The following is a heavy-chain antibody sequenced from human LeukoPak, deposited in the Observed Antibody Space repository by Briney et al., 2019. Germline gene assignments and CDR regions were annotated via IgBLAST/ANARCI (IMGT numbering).Heavy chain of an antibody. CDR3: AREVVVAATDWFDP. D-gene: IGHD2-15*01. J-gene: IGHJ5*02. CDR2: ISSSSSTI. V-gene: IGHV3-48*02. Sequence: GGSLRLSCAASGFTFSSYSMNWVGQAPGKGLEWVSYISSSSSTIYYADSVKGRFTISRDNAKNSLYLQMNSLRDEDTAVYYCAREVVVAATDWFDPWGQGTLVTVSS. CDR1: GFTFSSYS.